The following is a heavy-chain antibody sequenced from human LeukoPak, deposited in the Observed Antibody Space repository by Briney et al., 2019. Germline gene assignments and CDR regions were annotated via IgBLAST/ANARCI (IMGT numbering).Heavy chain of an antibody. CDR3: ARVLRGSTSYDAFDI. Sequence: ASVKVSCKASGYTFTSYDINWVRQATGQGLEWMGWLNPNSGNTGYAQKFQGRVTITRNTSISTAYMELSSLRSEDTAVYYCARVLRGSTSYDAFDIWGQGTMVTVSS. CDR1: GYTFTSYD. D-gene: IGHD2-2*01. V-gene: IGHV1-8*03. J-gene: IGHJ3*02. CDR2: LNPNSGNT.